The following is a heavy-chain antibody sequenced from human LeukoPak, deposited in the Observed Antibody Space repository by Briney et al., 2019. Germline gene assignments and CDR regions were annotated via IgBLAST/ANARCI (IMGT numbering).Heavy chain of an antibody. J-gene: IGHJ4*02. V-gene: IGHV3-48*02. D-gene: IGHD2/OR15-2a*01. CDR3: ARGWREYGY. Sequence: GGSLRLSCAASGFTFSSYSMNWVRQPPGKGLEWVSYICRSSSTIYYADSVKGRFTISRDNANNSLYLQMNSLRDDDTAVYYCARGWREYGYWGQGTLVTVSS. CDR1: GFTFSSYS. CDR2: ICRSSSTI.